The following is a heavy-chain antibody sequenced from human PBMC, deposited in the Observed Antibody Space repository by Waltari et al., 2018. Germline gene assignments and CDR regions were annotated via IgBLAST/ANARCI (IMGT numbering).Heavy chain of an antibody. CDR2: IYTSGST. D-gene: IGHD6-13*01. CDR1: GGSIRSGSDY. Sequence: QVQLQESVPGLVKPSQTLSLTCTVSGGSIRSGSDYWSWLRQPAGKGLEWIGYIYTSGSTNYNPSLKSRVTISVDTSKNQFSLKLSSVTAADTAVYYCATYSSSWAEYFQHWGQGTLVTVSS. CDR3: ATYSSSWAEYFQH. V-gene: IGHV4-61*09. J-gene: IGHJ1*01.